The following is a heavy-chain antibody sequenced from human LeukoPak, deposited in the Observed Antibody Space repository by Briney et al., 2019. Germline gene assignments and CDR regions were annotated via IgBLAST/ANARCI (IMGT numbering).Heavy chain of an antibody. CDR2: ISAYNGNT. J-gene: IGHJ3*02. CDR1: GYTFTSYG. V-gene: IGHV1-18*01. Sequence: GASVKVSCKASGYTFTSYGISWVRQAPGQGLEWMGWISAYNGNTNYAQKLQGRVTMTTDTSTSTAYMELRSLRSDDTAVYYCARTLDYYDSSGYYYPAFDIWGQGTMVTVPS. D-gene: IGHD3-22*01. CDR3: ARTLDYYDSSGYYYPAFDI.